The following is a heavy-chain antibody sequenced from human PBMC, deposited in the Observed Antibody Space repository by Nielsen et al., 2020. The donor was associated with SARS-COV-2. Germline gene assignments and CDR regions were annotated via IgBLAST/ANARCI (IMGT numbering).Heavy chain of an antibody. CDR1: GGSISTTNYY. CDR2: VYFTGKT. D-gene: IGHD1-26*01. CDR3: ARLHSGAYFGLVDL. Sequence: SETLSLTCSVSGGSISTTNYYWTWICQPPGKGLEWIGYVYFTGKTYYNPSLKSRLTVSVDTSKNQFSLRLISVTAADMAVYYCARLHSGAYFGLVDLWGQGTLVAVSS. J-gene: IGHJ5*02. V-gene: IGHV4-30-4*01.